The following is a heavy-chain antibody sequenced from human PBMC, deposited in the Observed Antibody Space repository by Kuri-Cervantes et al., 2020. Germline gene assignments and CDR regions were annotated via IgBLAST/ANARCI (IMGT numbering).Heavy chain of an antibody. CDR2: IYYSGST. CDR1: GGSISSSSYY. V-gene: IGHV4-39*01. CDR3: ARPESY. J-gene: IGHJ4*02. Sequence: GSLRLSCTVSGGSISSSSYYWGWIRQPPGKGLEWIGSIYYSGSTYYNPSLKSRVTISVDTSKNQFSLKLSSVTAADTAVYYCARPESYWGQGTLVTVSS.